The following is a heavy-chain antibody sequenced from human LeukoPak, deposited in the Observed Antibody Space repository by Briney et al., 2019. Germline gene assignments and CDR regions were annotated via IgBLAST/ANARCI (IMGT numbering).Heavy chain of an antibody. V-gene: IGHV1-2*04. Sequence: GASVKVSCKASGYTFTGYYMHWVRQAPGQGLEWMGWINPNSGGTNYAQKFQGWVTMTRDTSISTAYMELSRLRSDDTAVYYCARDTEEQWLVPWGIYYYYGMDVWGQGTTVTVSS. CDR1: GYTFTGYY. CDR3: ARDTEEQWLVPWGIYYYYGMDV. J-gene: IGHJ6*02. CDR2: INPNSGGT. D-gene: IGHD6-19*01.